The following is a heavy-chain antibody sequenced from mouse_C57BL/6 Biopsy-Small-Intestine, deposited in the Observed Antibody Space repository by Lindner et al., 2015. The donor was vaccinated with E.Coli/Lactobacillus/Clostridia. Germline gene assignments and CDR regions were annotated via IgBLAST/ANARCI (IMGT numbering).Heavy chain of an antibody. CDR3: AKSYYYGSSYPYWYFDV. V-gene: IGHV5-17*01. Sequence: VQLQESGGGLVKPGGSLKLSCAASGFTFSDYGMHWVRQAPEKGLEWVAYISSGSSTIYYADTVKGRFTISRDNAKNTLFLQMTSLRSEDTAMYYCAKSYYYGSSYPYWYFDVWGTGTTVTVSS. CDR1: GFTFSDYG. J-gene: IGHJ1*03. CDR2: ISSGSSTI. D-gene: IGHD1-1*01.